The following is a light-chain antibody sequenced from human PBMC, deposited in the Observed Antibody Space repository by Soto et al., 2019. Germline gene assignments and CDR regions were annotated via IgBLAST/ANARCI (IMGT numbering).Light chain of an antibody. Sequence: QSALTQPASVSGSPGQSITISCTGTSRDIGYYNYVSWYQQHPGKAPKLLIYEVSSRPSGVSDRFSGSKSGNTASLTISGLQIEDETDYYCSSYTTSNTLVFGGGTKLTVL. CDR1: SRDIGYYNY. J-gene: IGLJ3*02. V-gene: IGLV2-14*01. CDR3: SSYTTSNTLV. CDR2: EVS.